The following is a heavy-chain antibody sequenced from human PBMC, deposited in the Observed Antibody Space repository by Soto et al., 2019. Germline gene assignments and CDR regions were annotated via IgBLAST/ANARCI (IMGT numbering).Heavy chain of an antibody. J-gene: IGHJ4*03. CDR2: INEDASST. CDR1: GFTFPNYG. D-gene: IGHD1-20*01. V-gene: IGHV3-23*01. CDR3: ARDLEGNWSGDV. Sequence: QPAESVSLACAVSGFTFPNYGMSWVRQPQERGLGWVSTINEDASSTWYADSARERLTTSRDNYKKTLYMQMNSHIAEETALYYCARDLEGNWSGDVWGQGTLVTVSS.